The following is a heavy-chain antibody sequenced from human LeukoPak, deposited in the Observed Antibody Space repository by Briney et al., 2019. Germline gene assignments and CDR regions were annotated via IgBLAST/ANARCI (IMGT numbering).Heavy chain of an antibody. D-gene: IGHD3-9*01. J-gene: IGHJ5*02. CDR1: GYTFSKYC. Sequence: GGSLRLSCAASGYTFSKYCMHWVRQAPGKGLVWVSRIHTDGISTTYAETVKGRFTISRDNAKNSLYLQMNSLRAEETAVYYCARVGTYYDILAGQCWFARWGEGTLVTVSS. CDR2: IHTDGIST. CDR3: ARVGTYYDILAGQCWFAR. V-gene: IGHV3-74*01.